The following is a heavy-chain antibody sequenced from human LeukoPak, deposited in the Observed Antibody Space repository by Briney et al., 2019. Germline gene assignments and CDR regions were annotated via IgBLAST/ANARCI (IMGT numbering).Heavy chain of an antibody. CDR3: ARASGGYYNNWFDP. D-gene: IGHD3-22*01. J-gene: IGHJ5*02. V-gene: IGHV4-59*01. CDR1: GGSLSTYY. Sequence: SETLSLTCTVSGGSLSTYYWSWIRQPPGKGLEWMGYIYYTGSTNHNPSLKSRVTMSVDTSKNQFSLKLNSVTAADTAVYYCARASGGYYNNWFDPWGQGTLVTVSS. CDR2: IYYTGST.